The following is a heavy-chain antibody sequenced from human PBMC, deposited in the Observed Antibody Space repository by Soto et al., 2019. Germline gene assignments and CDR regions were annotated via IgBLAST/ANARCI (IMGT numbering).Heavy chain of an antibody. J-gene: IGHJ4*02. CDR2: ISERGDTT. CDR1: GFTISMNA. CDR3: AKDKPRTTSFDY. Sequence: PGGALRLSCAASGFTISMNAMYWVRQAPGKGLEWISGISERGDTTHYAESVKGRFTISRDTSKNTLYLQLNTLRADDTAVYYCAKDKPRTTSFDYWGQGTLVTVSS. V-gene: IGHV3-23*01. D-gene: IGHD1-1*01.